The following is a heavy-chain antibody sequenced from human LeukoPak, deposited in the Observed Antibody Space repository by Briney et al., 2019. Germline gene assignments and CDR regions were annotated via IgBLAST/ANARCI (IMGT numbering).Heavy chain of an antibody. CDR3: ARGGVSSYYYDSSGYYSAFDI. V-gene: IGHV1-2*02. D-gene: IGHD3-22*01. Sequence: ASVKVSCKASGYTFTGYYMHWVRQAPGQGLEWMGWINPNSGGTNYAQKFQGRVTMTRDTSISTAYMELSRLRSDDTAVYYCARGGVSSYYYDSSGYYSAFDIWGQGTRVTVSS. J-gene: IGHJ3*02. CDR1: GYTFTGYY. CDR2: INPNSGGT.